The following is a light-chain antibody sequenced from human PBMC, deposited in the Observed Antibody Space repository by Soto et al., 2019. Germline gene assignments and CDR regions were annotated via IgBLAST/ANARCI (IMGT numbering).Light chain of an antibody. CDR3: QQYKSWPPLT. CDR2: GAS. CDR1: QSISDN. Sequence: DIVMTQSPAILSVSLWERATLSCLASQSISDNLAWYQQRSGQAPRLLIYGASTRATGVPARFSGSGSGTEFTLTISSLQSDDFAIYYCQQYKSWPPLTFGGGTKVE. V-gene: IGKV3-15*01. J-gene: IGKJ4*01.